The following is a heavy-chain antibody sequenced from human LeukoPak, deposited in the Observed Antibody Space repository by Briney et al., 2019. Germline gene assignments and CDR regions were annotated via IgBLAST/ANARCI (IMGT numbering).Heavy chain of an antibody. D-gene: IGHD3-10*01. J-gene: IGHJ4*02. V-gene: IGHV1-8*01. CDR2: MNPNSGNT. Sequence: GASVKVSCKASGYTFTSYDINWVRQATGQGLEWMGWMNPNSGNTGYAQKFQGRVTMTRNTSISTAYMELSSLRSEDTAVYYCASPGPITMVRGVMENWGQGTLVTVSS. CDR3: ASPGPITMVRGVMEN. CDR1: GYTFTSYD.